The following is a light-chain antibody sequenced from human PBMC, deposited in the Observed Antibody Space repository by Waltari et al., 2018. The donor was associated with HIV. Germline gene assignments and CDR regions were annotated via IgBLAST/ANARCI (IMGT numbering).Light chain of an antibody. J-gene: IGKJ2*01. CDR2: VAS. Sequence: DIQMTQSPSSLSASVGDRVTITCRTSQSIGSYLNWYQQKPGKAPKLLIYVASFLHSGVPSRFSGSGSGTHFTLTISSLQSDDFATYYCQQTNGIREFTFGQGTKLEIK. CDR3: QQTNGIREFT. V-gene: IGKV1-39*01. CDR1: QSIGSY.